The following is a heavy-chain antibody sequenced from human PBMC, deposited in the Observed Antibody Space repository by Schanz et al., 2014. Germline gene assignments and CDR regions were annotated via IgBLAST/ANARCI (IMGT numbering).Heavy chain of an antibody. J-gene: IGHJ4*02. CDR3: AASSGWHPSTDY. CDR2: FNDGGVNK. Sequence: EVHLLESGGGLVEPGGSLRLSCATSGFSLDIFAVSWVRQAPGKGLEWVSSFNDGGVNKYYADSVKGRFTISRDNAKSSLYLQMNSLRVEDTAVYYCAASSGWHPSTDYWGQGTLVIVSS. D-gene: IGHD6-19*01. CDR1: GFSLDIFA. V-gene: IGHV3-23*01.